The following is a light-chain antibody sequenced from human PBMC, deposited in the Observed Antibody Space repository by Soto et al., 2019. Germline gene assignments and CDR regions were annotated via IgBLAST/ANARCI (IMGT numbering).Light chain of an antibody. CDR1: QSISTF. CDR2: GAS. V-gene: IGKV1-39*01. CDR3: QQSFNAPVT. Sequence: IRMTQSPSSLSASVGDNVIITCRASQSISTFLNWYQQSPGKAPKLLIYGASSLQSGVPSRFIGSGSGTDFTLSINSLRPEDFATYYCQQSFNAPVTFGGGTKVDIK. J-gene: IGKJ4*01.